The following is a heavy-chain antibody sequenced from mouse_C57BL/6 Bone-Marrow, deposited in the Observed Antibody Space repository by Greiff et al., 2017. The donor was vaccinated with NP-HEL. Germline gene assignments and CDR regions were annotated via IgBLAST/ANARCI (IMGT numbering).Heavy chain of an antibody. Sequence: QVQLKQSGAELVKPGASVKLSCKASGYTFTSYWMHWVKQRPGQGLEWIGMIHPNSGSTNYNEKFKSKATLTVDKSSSTAYMQLSSLTSEDSAVYYCARGAYYYGSTFAYWGQGTLVTVSA. CDR1: GYTFTSYW. V-gene: IGHV1-64*01. D-gene: IGHD1-1*01. J-gene: IGHJ3*01. CDR2: IHPNSGST. CDR3: ARGAYYYGSTFAY.